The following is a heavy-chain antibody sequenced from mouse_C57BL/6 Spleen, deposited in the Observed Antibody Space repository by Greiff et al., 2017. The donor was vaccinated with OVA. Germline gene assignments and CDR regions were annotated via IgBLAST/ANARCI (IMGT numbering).Heavy chain of an antibody. CDR1: GYSITSCYY. V-gene: IGHV3-6*01. J-gene: IGHJ1*03. CDR3: ARSYYGNGGGCFAV. CDR2: ISYDGSN. D-gene: IGHD2-1*01. Sequence: EVQLQQSGPGLVKPSPSLSLTCSVTGYSITSCYYWNWIRQLPGNKLECVGYISYDGSNNYNPSLKNQISITGDTSKSQFFLKLSYVTTEDTATYYCARSYYGNGGGCFAVWGTGTPVTVSS.